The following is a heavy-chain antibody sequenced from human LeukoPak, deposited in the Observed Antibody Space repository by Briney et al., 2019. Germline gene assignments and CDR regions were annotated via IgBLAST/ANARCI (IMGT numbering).Heavy chain of an antibody. D-gene: IGHD6-19*01. CDR2: IIPIFGTA. Sequence: GASVKVSCKASGGTFSSYAISWVRQAPGQGLEWMGGIIPIFGTANYAQKLQGRVTMTTDTSTSTAYMELRSLRSDDTAVYHCARDKDPYSSGFYGMDVWGQGTTVTVSS. J-gene: IGHJ6*02. CDR1: GGTFSSYA. V-gene: IGHV1-69*05. CDR3: ARDKDPYSSGFYGMDV.